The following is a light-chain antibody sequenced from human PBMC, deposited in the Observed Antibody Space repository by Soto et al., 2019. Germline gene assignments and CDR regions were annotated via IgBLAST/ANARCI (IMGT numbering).Light chain of an antibody. V-gene: IGKV3-11*01. CDR2: DAS. Sequence: EIVLTQSPATLSLSPGERATLSCRASQSVSSYLAWYQQKPGQTPRLLIYDASNRATGIPARFSGSESGTDFTLTISSLEPEDFAVHYCQQRSSWSRTFGQGTKLEIK. CDR1: QSVSSY. CDR3: QQRSSWSRT. J-gene: IGKJ2*01.